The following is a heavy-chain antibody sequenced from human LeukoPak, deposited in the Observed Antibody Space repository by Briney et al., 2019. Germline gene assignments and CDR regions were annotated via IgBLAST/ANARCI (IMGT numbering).Heavy chain of an antibody. D-gene: IGHD3-16*01. CDR2: TSSDGNK. J-gene: IGHJ4*02. Sequence: GGSLRLSCAASGCTLSCYTMHWVRQAPGKGLEWVALTSSDGNKYFADSVQGRFTISRDNSRNTVYLQLDRLSPADTAVYYCARERGIRALYFDNWGQGTLVTVSS. CDR1: GCTLSCYT. V-gene: IGHV3-30*04. CDR3: ARERGIRALYFDN.